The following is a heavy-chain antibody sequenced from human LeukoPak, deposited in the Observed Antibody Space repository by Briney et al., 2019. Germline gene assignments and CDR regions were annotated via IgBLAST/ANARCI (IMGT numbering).Heavy chain of an antibody. CDR2: IFTSGST. V-gene: IGHV4-4*07. Sequence: SETLSLTCTVSGGSISSSCWSWIRQPAGKGLEWIGRIFTSGSTNYSPSLKSRVTISVDKSKNQFSLKLSSVTAADTAVYYCGRDGRSGSDSYYMDVWGKGTTVTVSS. J-gene: IGHJ6*03. CDR3: GRDGRSGSDSYYMDV. CDR1: GGSISSSC. D-gene: IGHD1-1*01.